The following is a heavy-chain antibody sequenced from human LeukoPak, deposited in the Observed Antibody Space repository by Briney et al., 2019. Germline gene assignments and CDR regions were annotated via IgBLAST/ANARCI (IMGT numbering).Heavy chain of an antibody. CDR2: IIPIFGTA. V-gene: IGHV1-69*06. Sequence: GSSVKVSCKASGGTFSSYAISWVRQAPGQGLEWMGGIIPIFGTANYAHKFQGRVTITADKSTSTAYMELSSLRSEDTAVYYCARGSKRITMIVVVKGPYDAFDIWGQGTMVTVSS. CDR1: GGTFSSYA. D-gene: IGHD3-22*01. CDR3: ARGSKRITMIVVVKGPYDAFDI. J-gene: IGHJ3*02.